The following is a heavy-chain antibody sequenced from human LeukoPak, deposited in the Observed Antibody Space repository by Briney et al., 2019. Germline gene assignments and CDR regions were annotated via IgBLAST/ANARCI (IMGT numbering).Heavy chain of an antibody. J-gene: IGHJ3*02. D-gene: IGHD4-23*01. CDR3: AHRDYGGNSYAFDI. CDR1: GFTFSSYW. V-gene: IGHV3-74*01. Sequence: GGSLRLSCAASGFTFSSYWMHWVRQAPGKGLVWVSRISPDGSTTGHADSVKGRFTISRDNAKNSLYLQMNSLRAEDTAVYYCAHRDYGGNSYAFDIWGQGTMVTVSS. CDR2: ISPDGSTT.